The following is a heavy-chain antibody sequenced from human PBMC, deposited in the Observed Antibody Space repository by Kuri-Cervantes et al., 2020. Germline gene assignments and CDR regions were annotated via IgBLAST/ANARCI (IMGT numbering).Heavy chain of an antibody. CDR1: GGSISSYY. CDR3: ARDREYWYFDL. CDR2: IYYSGST. J-gene: IGHJ2*01. Sequence: SETLSLTCTVSGGSISSYYWSWIRQPPGKGLEWIGYIYYSGSTNYNPSLKSRVTISVDTSKNQFSLKLSSVTAADTAVYYCARDREYWYFDLWGRGTLVTDSS. V-gene: IGHV4-59*01.